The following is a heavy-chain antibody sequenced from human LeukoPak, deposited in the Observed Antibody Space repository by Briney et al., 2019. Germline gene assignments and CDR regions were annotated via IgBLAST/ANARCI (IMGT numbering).Heavy chain of an antibody. V-gene: IGHV4-34*01. CDR1: GGSSSGYY. CDR2: INHSGST. D-gene: IGHD1-26*01. CDR3: ASYSGSSSFQH. J-gene: IGHJ1*01. Sequence: SETLSLTCAVYGGSSSGYYWSWIRQPPGKGLEWIGEINHSGSTNYNPSLKSRVTISVDTSKNQFSLKLSSVTAADTAVYYCASYSGSSSFQHRGQGTLVTVSS.